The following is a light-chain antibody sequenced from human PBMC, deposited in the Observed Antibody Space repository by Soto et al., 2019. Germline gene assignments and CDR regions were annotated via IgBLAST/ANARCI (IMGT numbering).Light chain of an antibody. J-gene: IGKJ4*01. V-gene: IGKV3-15*01. CDR2: GAS. CDR1: QSVSTN. Sequence: EIVMTQSPATLSVSPGERATLSCRASQSVSTNLVWYQQKPGQAPRLLIYGASTRASGIPARFSGSGSGTEFTLTISSLQSEDFAVNHCQQYNNWPPLTFGGGNKVEIK. CDR3: QQYNNWPPLT.